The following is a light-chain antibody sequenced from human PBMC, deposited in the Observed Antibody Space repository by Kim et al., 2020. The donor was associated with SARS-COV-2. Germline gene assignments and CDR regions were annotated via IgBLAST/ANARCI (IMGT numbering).Light chain of an antibody. J-gene: IGLJ2*01. CDR1: SSDVGGYNY. Sequence: GQLFTISCTGTSSDVGGYNYVSWYQQHPGKAPKLMIYEVSKRPSGVPDRFSGSKSGNTASLTVSGLQAEDEADYYCSSYAGSNNLVFGGGTQLTVL. V-gene: IGLV2-8*01. CDR3: SSYAGSNNLV. CDR2: EVS.